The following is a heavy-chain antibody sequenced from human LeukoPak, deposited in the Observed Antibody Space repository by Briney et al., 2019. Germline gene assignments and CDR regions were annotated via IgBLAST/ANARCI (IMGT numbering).Heavy chain of an antibody. Sequence: PSETLSLTCTVSGGSISSSSDYWGWVRQPPGRGLEWIGSIYYRARTYYNPPLKSRVTIFLDTSKNQYPLKLSSVTAADTAVYYCARQDVVVVAATPDVFDYWGQGTLVTVSS. CDR1: GGSISSSSDY. CDR2: IYYRART. J-gene: IGHJ4*02. V-gene: IGHV4-39*01. CDR3: ARQDVVVVAATPDVFDY. D-gene: IGHD2-15*01.